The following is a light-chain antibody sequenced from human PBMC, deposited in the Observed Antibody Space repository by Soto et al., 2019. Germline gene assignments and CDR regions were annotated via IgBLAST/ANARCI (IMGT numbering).Light chain of an antibody. CDR1: ISNIGAGYD. CDR3: QSYGRSLSGSVV. CDR2: GND. Sequence: QSVRTLPPSVSGDPGQRVTISCTRSISNIGAGYDVHWYQQLPGTAPKLLIYGNDNRPSGVPDRFSGSKSGTSASLAITGLQADYEADYYCQSYGRSLSGSVVFGGGTKVTVL. J-gene: IGLJ2*01. V-gene: IGLV1-40*01.